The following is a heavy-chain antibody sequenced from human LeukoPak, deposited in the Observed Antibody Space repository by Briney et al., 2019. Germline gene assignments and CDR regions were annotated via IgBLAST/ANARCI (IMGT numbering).Heavy chain of an antibody. Sequence: GGSLRLSCAASGFTFSSYAMSWVRQAPGKGLEWVSAISGSGGSTYYADSVKGRFTISRDNSKNTLYPQMNSLRAEDTAVYYCAKRTCSGGTCSFDYWGQGTLVTVSS. J-gene: IGHJ4*02. CDR3: AKRTCSGGTCSFDY. CDR2: ISGSGGST. V-gene: IGHV3-23*01. CDR1: GFTFSSYA. D-gene: IGHD2-15*01.